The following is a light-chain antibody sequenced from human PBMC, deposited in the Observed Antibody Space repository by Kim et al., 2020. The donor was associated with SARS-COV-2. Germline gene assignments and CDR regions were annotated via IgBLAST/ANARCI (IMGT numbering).Light chain of an antibody. Sequence: DIVMTQSPDSLAVSLGERATINCKSSQSVFYSSNNKNYLAWYQQKPGQPPKLLIYWASTRESGVPDRFSGSGSGTDFTLTISSLQPDDFATYYCQQYNTYWTFGQGTKVDIK. CDR3: QQYNTYWT. V-gene: IGKV4-1*01. CDR2: WAS. J-gene: IGKJ1*01. CDR1: QSVFYSSNNKNY.